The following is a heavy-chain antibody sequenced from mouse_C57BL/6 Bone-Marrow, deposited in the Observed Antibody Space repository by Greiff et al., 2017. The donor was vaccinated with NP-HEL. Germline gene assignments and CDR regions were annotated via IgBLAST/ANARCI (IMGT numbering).Heavy chain of an antibody. CDR2: IDPSDSYT. D-gene: IGHD1-1*01. V-gene: IGHV1-50*01. Sequence: QVQLQQPGAELVKPGASVKLSCKASGYTFTSYWMQWVKQRPGQGLEWIGEIDPSDSYTNYNQKFKGKATLTVDTSSSTAYMQLSSLTSEDSAVYYCARHPTTVVGTWYFDVWGTGTTVTVSS. CDR3: ARHPTTVVGTWYFDV. CDR1: GYTFTSYW. J-gene: IGHJ1*03.